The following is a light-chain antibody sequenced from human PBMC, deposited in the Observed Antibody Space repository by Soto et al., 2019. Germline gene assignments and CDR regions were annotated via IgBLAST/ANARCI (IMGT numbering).Light chain of an antibody. Sequence: DIQLTQSPSFLSASVGDRVTITCRASQGTSSYLAWFQQKPGRAPKLLIYGASTLQSGVPARFSGSGSGTEFTLTINSLQADDFATYYCQQHNSFSITFGQGTRLEIK. CDR3: QQHNSFSIT. V-gene: IGKV1-9*01. J-gene: IGKJ5*01. CDR2: GAS. CDR1: QGTSSY.